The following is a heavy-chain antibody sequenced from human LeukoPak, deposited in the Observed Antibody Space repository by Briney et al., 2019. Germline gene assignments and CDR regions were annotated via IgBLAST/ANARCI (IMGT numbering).Heavy chain of an antibody. CDR2: IIPIFTTA. Sequence: SVKVSCKSSGGTFTDYGISWVRHAPGQGLEWMGRIIPIFTTANYAQKFQGRVTITADTSTNTAYMELTSLRSEDTAVYYCASDGGFEYYFDYWGQGTLLTVSS. CDR1: GGTFTDYG. V-gene: IGHV1-69*06. J-gene: IGHJ4*02. CDR3: ASDGGFEYYFDY. D-gene: IGHD2/OR15-2a*01.